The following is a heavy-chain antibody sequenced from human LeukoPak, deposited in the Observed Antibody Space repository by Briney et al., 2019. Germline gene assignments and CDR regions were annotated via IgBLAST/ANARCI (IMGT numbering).Heavy chain of an antibody. D-gene: IGHD3-22*01. CDR1: GGSISSTSYY. V-gene: IGHV4-39*01. CDR2: IYYSGST. CDR3: AKAGVRYFDSSGLYAFDF. Sequence: SGTLSLTCAVSGGSISSTSYYWAWIRQPPGKGLEWIGTIYYSGSTYHNPSLKSRVTMSVDTSRNQFSLKLSSVDAADTAVYYCAKAGVRYFDSSGLYAFDFWGQGTTVTVSS. J-gene: IGHJ3*01.